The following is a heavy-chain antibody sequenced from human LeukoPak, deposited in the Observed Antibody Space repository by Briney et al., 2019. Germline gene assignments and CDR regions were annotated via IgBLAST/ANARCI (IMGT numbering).Heavy chain of an antibody. V-gene: IGHV3-7*05. Sequence: PGGPLRLSCAASGFTFSSHWMTWVRQAPGEGLEWVANINQDGSEEYYVDSLMGRFSISRDNTKKSLYLRMNSLRADDTAVYYCARDATPDGVILDYWGQGALVTVSS. CDR2: INQDGSEE. CDR1: GFTFSSHW. D-gene: IGHD2-8*02. J-gene: IGHJ4*02. CDR3: ARDATPDGVILDY.